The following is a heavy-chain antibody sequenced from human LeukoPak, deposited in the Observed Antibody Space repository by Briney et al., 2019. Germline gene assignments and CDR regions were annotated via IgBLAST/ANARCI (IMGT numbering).Heavy chain of an antibody. CDR2: IYQVGSEK. CDR3: AAPLWFGELYDY. V-gene: IGHV3-7*01. J-gene: IGHJ4*02. D-gene: IGHD3-10*01. CDR1: GFTLSSYW. Sequence: PGGSLTLSCAASGFTLSSYWMSWLRQAPGKGLEWVANIYQVGSEKYYLAFVKGRITISRNNAKKSLHLQMNIRSADDTSVYLPAAPLWFGELYDYWGQGTLVTVSS.